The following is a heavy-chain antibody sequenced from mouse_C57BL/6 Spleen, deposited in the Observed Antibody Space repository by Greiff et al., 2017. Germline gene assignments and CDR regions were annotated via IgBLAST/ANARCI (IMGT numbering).Heavy chain of an antibody. CDR2: IHPNSGST. CDR1: GYTFTSYW. Sequence: QVQLKQPGAELVKPGASVKLSCKASGYTFTSYWMHWVKQRPGQGLEWIGMIHPNSGSTNYNEKFKSKATLTVDKSSSTAYMQLSSLTSEDSAVYYCARSRFITGDYWGQGTTLTVSS. J-gene: IGHJ2*01. V-gene: IGHV1-64*01. CDR3: ARSRFITGDY. D-gene: IGHD1-1*01.